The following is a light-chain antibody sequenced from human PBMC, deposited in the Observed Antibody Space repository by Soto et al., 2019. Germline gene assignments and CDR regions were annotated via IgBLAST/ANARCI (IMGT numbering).Light chain of an antibody. J-gene: IGKJ5*01. Sequence: CMSQKEIATLSCRAIHIVTLIYLAWYQQKPGQAPRLLIYGASSRATGIPDRFSGGGCGTDFSLTISRLEPEDFAVYYCQEYSSSPIPFAQG. CDR2: GAS. CDR1: HIVTLIY. V-gene: IGKV3-20*01. CDR3: QEYSSSPIP.